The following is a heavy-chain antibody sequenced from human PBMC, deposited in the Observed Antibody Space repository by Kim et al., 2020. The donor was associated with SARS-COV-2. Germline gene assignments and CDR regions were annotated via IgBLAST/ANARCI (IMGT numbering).Heavy chain of an antibody. V-gene: IGHV3-23*01. CDR2: ISGSGGST. Sequence: GGSLRLSCAASGFTFSSYAMSWVRQAPGKGLEWVSAISGSGGSTYYADSVKGRFTISRDNSKNTLYLQMSSLRAEDTAVYYCAKDRRTGIAAAVEYFQHWGQGTLVTVSS. CDR1: GFTFSSYA. D-gene: IGHD6-13*01. J-gene: IGHJ1*01. CDR3: AKDRRTGIAAAVEYFQH.